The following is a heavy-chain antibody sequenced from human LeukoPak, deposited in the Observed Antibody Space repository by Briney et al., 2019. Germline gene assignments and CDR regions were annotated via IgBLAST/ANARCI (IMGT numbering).Heavy chain of an antibody. CDR3: AGGYMVRGVIGVFDY. Sequence: PSETLSLTCTVSGGSISSYYWSWIRQPPGKGLEWIGSIYYSGSTYYNPSLKSRVTISVDTSKNQFSLKLSSVTAADTAVYYCAGGYMVRGVIGVFDYWGQGTLVTVSS. CDR2: IYYSGST. J-gene: IGHJ4*02. D-gene: IGHD3-10*01. V-gene: IGHV4-59*05. CDR1: GGSISSYY.